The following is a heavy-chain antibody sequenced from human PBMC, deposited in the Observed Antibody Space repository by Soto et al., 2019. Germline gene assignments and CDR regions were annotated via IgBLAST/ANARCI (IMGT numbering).Heavy chain of an antibody. CDR1: GFRFNSYW. J-gene: IGHJ4*02. Sequence: RGESLKISCKGSGFRFNSYWIGWVRQMPGKGLEWMGIIYPGDSDTRYSPSFQGQVTISADKSISTAYLQWSSLKASDTAMYYCARPTSSGWQKYYFDYWGQGTLVTVSS. CDR2: IYPGDSDT. D-gene: IGHD6-19*01. V-gene: IGHV5-51*01. CDR3: ARPTSSGWQKYYFDY.